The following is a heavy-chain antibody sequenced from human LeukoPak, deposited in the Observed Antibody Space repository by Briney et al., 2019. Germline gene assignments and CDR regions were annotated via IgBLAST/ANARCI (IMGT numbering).Heavy chain of an antibody. CDR1: GFTFSNNC. D-gene: IGHD5-24*01. CDR3: ARGCLQPDY. Sequence: GGSLRLSCATSGFTFSNNCLSWVRQAPGKGLDWVASIKGDGNDKYYVDSVKGRFSISRDNAKNSPYLQMNNLRADDSAVYYCARGCLQPDYWGQGTLVTVSS. V-gene: IGHV3-7*01. J-gene: IGHJ4*02. CDR2: IKGDGNDK.